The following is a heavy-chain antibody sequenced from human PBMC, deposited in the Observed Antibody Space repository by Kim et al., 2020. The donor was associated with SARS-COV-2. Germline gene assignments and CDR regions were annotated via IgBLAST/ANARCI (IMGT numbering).Heavy chain of an antibody. J-gene: IGHJ5*02. V-gene: IGHV4-59*01. CDR1: GGSISSYY. CDR2: IYYSGST. Sequence: SETLSLTCTVSGGSISSYYWSWIRQPPGKGLEWIGYIYYSGSTNYNPSLKSRVTISVDTSKNQFSLKLSSVTAADTAVYYCARSSAARRGNWFDPWGQGTLVTVSS. D-gene: IGHD6-6*01. CDR3: ARSSAARRGNWFDP.